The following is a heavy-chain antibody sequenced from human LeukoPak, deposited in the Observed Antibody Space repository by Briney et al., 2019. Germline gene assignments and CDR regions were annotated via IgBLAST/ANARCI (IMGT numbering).Heavy chain of an antibody. CDR1: GGSISSSSYY. CDR2: IYYSGST. V-gene: IGHV4-39*07. D-gene: IGHD3-10*01. CDR3: ARDVGPYGSGSYGYY. Sequence: PSETLSLTCTVSGGSISSSSYYWGWVRQPPGKGLEWIGSIYYSGSTYYNPSLKSRVTISVDTSKNQFSLKLSSVTAADTAVYYCARDVGPYGSGSYGYYWGQGTLVTVSS. J-gene: IGHJ4*02.